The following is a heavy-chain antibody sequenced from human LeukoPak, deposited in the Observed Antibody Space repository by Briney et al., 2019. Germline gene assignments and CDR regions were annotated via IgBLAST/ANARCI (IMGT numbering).Heavy chain of an antibody. J-gene: IGHJ4*02. CDR2: ISGSGGST. Sequence: GGSLRLSCAASGFTFSSYAMSWVRQAPGKGLEWVSAISGSGGSTYYADSVKGRFTISRDNSKNTLYLQMNSLRAEDTAVYYCAKSNRYYYDSSGYYHYWGQGTLVTVSS. CDR3: AKSNRYYYDSSGYYHY. CDR1: GFTFSSYA. V-gene: IGHV3-23*01. D-gene: IGHD3-22*01.